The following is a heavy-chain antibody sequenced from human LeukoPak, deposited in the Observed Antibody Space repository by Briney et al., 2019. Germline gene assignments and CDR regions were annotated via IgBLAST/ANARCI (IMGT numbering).Heavy chain of an antibody. CDR2: IYTSGST. J-gene: IGHJ3*02. Sequence: SETLSLTCTVSGGSISTYYWNWIRQPAGKELEWIGRIYTSGSTNYNPSLKSRVTMSVDTSKNQFSLKLSSVTAADTAVYYCARGGVDTAMVTIWGQGTMVTVSS. D-gene: IGHD5-18*01. CDR1: GGSISTYY. V-gene: IGHV4-4*07. CDR3: ARGGVDTAMVTI.